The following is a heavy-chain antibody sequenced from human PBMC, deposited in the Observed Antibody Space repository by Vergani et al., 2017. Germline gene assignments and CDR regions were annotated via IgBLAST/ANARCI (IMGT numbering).Heavy chain of an antibody. Sequence: EVRLLESGGDLVQPGGSLRLSCTTSGFAFSEFAMHWVRQTPGKGLEWVSGISTRSDNTYYADFVRGRFTISRDDSRNTLYLHLNSLRAEDTAIYYCAKKSTSCTPTHCHITIVQGVPWESLGQGTLVTVSS. J-gene: IGHJ5*02. V-gene: IGHV3-23*01. CDR2: ISTRSDNT. CDR1: GFAFSEFA. D-gene: IGHD3-10*01. CDR3: AKKSTSCTPTHCHITIVQGVPWES.